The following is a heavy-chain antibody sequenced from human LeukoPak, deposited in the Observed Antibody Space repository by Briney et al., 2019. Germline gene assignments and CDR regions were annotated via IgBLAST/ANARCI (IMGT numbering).Heavy chain of an antibody. V-gene: IGHV3-23*01. CDR1: GFTFSSYA. CDR3: VTSMVRAFVITYFDY. Sequence: GGSLRLSCAASGFTFSSYAMSWVRQAPGEGLEWVSTISDSGGGTYYADSVKGRFTISRDNSKNTLYLQMNSLRAEDTAVYYCVTSMVRAFVITYFDYWGQGALVTVSS. D-gene: IGHD3-10*01. CDR2: ISDSGGGT. J-gene: IGHJ4*02.